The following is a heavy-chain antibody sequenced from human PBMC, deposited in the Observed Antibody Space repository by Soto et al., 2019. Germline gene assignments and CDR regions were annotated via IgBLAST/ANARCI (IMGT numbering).Heavy chain of an antibody. CDR2: INPKSGGT. Sequence: ASVKVSCKASGYIFSTYTIHWVRQAPGQGLEWLGRINPKSGGTSTAQKFQGWVTMTTDTSISTASMELTRLTSDDTAIYYCARGDSTDCSNGVCSFFYNHDMDVWGQGTTVTVSS. CDR3: ARGDSTDCSNGVCSFFYNHDMDV. V-gene: IGHV1-2*04. J-gene: IGHJ6*02. D-gene: IGHD2-8*01. CDR1: GYIFSTYT.